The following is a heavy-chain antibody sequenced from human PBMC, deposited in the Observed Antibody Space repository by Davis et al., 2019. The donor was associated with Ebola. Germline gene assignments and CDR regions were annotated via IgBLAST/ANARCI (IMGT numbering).Heavy chain of an antibody. Sequence: SETLSLTCAVYSGSFNGYYWNWIRQPPGKGLEWIGQINHSGSTNYNPSLKSRVTISVDTSRNQFSVKLRSVTAADTAVYYCARGRITGTSPYYWGQGTLVTVST. CDR2: INHSGST. CDR1: SGSFNGYY. J-gene: IGHJ4*02. V-gene: IGHV4-34*01. D-gene: IGHD1-7*01. CDR3: ARGRITGTSPYY.